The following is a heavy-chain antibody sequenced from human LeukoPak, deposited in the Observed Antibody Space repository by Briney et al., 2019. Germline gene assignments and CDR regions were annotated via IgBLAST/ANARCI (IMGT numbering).Heavy chain of an antibody. J-gene: IGHJ4*02. D-gene: IGHD3-16*01. CDR2: INPNGGNT. CDR3: ARERRAWGEDF. V-gene: IGHV1-46*01. CDR1: GYTFTNYY. Sequence: GASVKVSCKASGYTFTNYYIHWVRQAPGQGLEWVGLINPNGGNTGYAQRVQGRVTVTTDTSTSTVFMELNSLQSEDTAVYYCARERRAWGEDFWGQGTLVTVSS.